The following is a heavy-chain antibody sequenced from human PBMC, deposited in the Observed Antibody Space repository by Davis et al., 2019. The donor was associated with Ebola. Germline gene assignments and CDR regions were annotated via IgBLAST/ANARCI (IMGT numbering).Heavy chain of an antibody. Sequence: GESLKISCAASGFTFSSYAMHWVRQAPGKGLEWVAFIRYDGSNKYYADSVKGRFTISRDNSKNALYLQMNSLRGEDTAVYYCAKTLVREVMVYASYFDYWGQGTLVTVSS. CDR1: GFTFSSYA. D-gene: IGHD2-8*01. CDR2: IRYDGSNK. CDR3: AKTLVREVMVYASYFDY. J-gene: IGHJ4*02. V-gene: IGHV3-30*02.